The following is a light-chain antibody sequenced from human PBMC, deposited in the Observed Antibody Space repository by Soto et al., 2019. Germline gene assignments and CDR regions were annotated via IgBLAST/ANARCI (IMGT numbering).Light chain of an antibody. J-gene: IGKJ2*01. CDR1: QSISSW. Sequence: DIQMTQSPSTLSASVGDRVTITCRASQSISSWLAWYQQKPGKAPKLLIYKASSLESGVPSRFNGSGSGTEFTLTISSLQPDDFATYYCQQYNSYSYTFGQGNKLEIK. CDR2: KAS. CDR3: QQYNSYSYT. V-gene: IGKV1-5*03.